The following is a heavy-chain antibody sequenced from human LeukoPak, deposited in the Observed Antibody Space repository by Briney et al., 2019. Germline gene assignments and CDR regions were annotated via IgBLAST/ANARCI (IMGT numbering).Heavy chain of an antibody. CDR1: VFTFSSYS. CDR2: ISSSHSYI. CDR3: ARVPVAGTGVDY. V-gene: IGHV3-21*01. D-gene: IGHD6-19*01. Sequence: PGGSLRLSCAASVFTFSSYSMNWVRQAPGKGLEWVSSISSSHSYIYYADSVKGRFTISRDNANSSLYLQMNSLRAEDTAVYYCARVPVAGTGVDYWGQGTLVTVSS. J-gene: IGHJ4*02.